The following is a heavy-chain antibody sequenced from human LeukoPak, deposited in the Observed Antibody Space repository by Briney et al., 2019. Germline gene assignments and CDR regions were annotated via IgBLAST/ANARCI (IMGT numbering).Heavy chain of an antibody. CDR1: GYTLTELS. J-gene: IGHJ4*02. CDR3: ATAAGYSYGIIFDY. CDR2: FDPEDGET. V-gene: IGHV1-24*01. Sequence: ASVKASCKVSGYTLTELSMHWVRQAPGKGLEWMGGFDPEDGETIYAQKFQGRVTMTEDTSTDTAYMELSSLRSEDTAVYYCATAAGYSYGIIFDYWGQGTLVTVSS. D-gene: IGHD5-18*01.